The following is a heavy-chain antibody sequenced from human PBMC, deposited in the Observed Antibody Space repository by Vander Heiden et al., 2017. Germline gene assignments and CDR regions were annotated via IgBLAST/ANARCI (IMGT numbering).Heavy chain of an antibody. D-gene: IGHD5-18*01. Sequence: QVQLQQWSAGLLKPSETLSLTCAVYGGSFSGYYWSWIRQPPGKGLEWIGEINHSGSTNYNPSLKSRVTISVDTSKNQFSLKLSSVTAADTAVYYCARGGGRGYSYGYRPLLYYYGMDVWGQGTTVTVSS. J-gene: IGHJ6*02. CDR3: ARGGGRGYSYGYRPLLYYYGMDV. CDR1: GGSFSGYY. V-gene: IGHV4-34*01. CDR2: INHSGST.